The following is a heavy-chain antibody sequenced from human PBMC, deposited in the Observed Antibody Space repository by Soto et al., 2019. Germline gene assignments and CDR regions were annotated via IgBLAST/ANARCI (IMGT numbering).Heavy chain of an antibody. D-gene: IGHD1-1*01. CDR2: IYPGDSDT. V-gene: IGHV5-51*01. Sequence: PGESRKISCKGFGYSFTSYWIDWVRQMPGKGLEWMGIIYPGDSDTRYSPSFQGQVTISADKSISTAYLQWSSLKASDTAMYYCARRAYLQGVRAFDIWGQGSMVTVSS. CDR1: GYSFTSYW. J-gene: IGHJ3*02. CDR3: ARRAYLQGVRAFDI.